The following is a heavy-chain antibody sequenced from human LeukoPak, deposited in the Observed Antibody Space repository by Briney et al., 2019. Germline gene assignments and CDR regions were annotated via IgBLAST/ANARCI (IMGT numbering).Heavy chain of an antibody. Sequence: SETLSLTCTVSGGSMSSYYWSWIRQPAGKGLERIGRIYNSGSTNYNPSLKSRVTMSLDTSKNQFSLKLSSVTAADTAVYYCARLGFSVAGNYYYYMDVWGKGTTVTISS. CDR1: GGSMSSYY. V-gene: IGHV4-4*07. D-gene: IGHD6-19*01. J-gene: IGHJ6*03. CDR2: IYNSGST. CDR3: ARLGFSVAGNYYYYMDV.